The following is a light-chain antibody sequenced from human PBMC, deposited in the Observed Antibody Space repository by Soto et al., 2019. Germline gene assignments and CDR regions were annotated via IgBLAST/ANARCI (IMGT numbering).Light chain of an antibody. Sequence: QSALTQPASVSGSPGQSMTISCTGTSSDVGGYNYVSWYQQHPGKAPKLMIYDVSNRPSGVSNRFSGSKSSNTASLTISGLQAEDEADYYCSSYTSSSTYVFGTGTKLTVL. CDR2: DVS. CDR1: SSDVGGYNY. V-gene: IGLV2-14*03. J-gene: IGLJ1*01. CDR3: SSYTSSSTYV.